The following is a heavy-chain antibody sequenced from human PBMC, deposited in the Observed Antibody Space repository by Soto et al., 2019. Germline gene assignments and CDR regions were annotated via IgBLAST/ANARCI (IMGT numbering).Heavy chain of an antibody. J-gene: IGHJ6*02. CDR1: GGSISSSNW. V-gene: IGHV4-4*02. CDR3: ARGSAARHYYYYGMDV. CDR2: IYHSGST. D-gene: IGHD6-6*01. Sequence: PSETLSLTCAVSGGSISSSNWWSWVRQPPGKGLEWIGEIYHSGSTNYNSSLKSRVTISVDKSKNQFSLKLSSVTAADTAVYYCARGSAARHYYYYGMDVWGQGTTVTVSS.